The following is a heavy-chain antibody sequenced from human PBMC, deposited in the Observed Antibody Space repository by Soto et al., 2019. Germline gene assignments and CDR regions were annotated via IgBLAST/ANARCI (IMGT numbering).Heavy chain of an antibody. V-gene: IGHV4-59*01. CDR3: ARAELSTLDYGMDV. CDR2: IYYSGSA. J-gene: IGHJ6*02. Sequence: PSETLSLTCTVSGGSMSSYYWIWIRQPPGKGLEWIGYIYYSGSANYNPSLRSRVTILVDTSKNQFSLKLSSVTAADTAVYYCARAELSTLDYGMDVWGQGTTVTVSS. CDR1: GGSMSSYY. D-gene: IGHD1-1*01.